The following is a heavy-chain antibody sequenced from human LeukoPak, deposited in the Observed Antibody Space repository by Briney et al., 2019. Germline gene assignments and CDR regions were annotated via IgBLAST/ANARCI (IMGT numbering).Heavy chain of an antibody. Sequence: GGSLRLSCAASGFTFSSYAMSWVRQAPGKGLEWVSAISGSGGSTYYADSVKGRFTISRDNAKNSLYLQMNSLRAEDTAVYYCARDYDFWSGYYSDYFNAWGQGILVTVSS. CDR3: ARDYDFWSGYYSDYFNA. J-gene: IGHJ4*02. V-gene: IGHV3-23*01. D-gene: IGHD3-3*01. CDR1: GFTFSSYA. CDR2: ISGSGGST.